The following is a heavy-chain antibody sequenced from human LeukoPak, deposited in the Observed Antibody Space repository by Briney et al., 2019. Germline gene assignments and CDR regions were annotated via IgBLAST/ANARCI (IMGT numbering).Heavy chain of an antibody. CDR1: GFTFSSYA. D-gene: IGHD3-16*02. J-gene: IGHJ4*02. CDR2: ISSSSSYI. V-gene: IGHV3-21*01. CDR3: ARYRNYGYVWGGHRPDYFDY. Sequence: GGSLRLSCAASGFTFSSYAMSWVRQAPGKGLELVSSISSSSSYIYYADSMKGRFTISRDNAKNSLYLQMNSLRAEDTAVYYCARYRNYGYVWGGHRPDYFDYWGQGTLVTVSS.